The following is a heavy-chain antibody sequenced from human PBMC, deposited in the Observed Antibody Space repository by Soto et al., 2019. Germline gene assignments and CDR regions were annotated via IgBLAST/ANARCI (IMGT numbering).Heavy chain of an antibody. Sequence: SETLSLTCTVSGGSISSGDYYWSWIRQPPGKGLEWIGYIYYSGSTYYNPSLKSRVTISVDTSKNQFSLKLSSVTAADTAVYYCAREVSNYYDSSGYYYRTIDYWGQGTLVTVS. J-gene: IGHJ4*02. D-gene: IGHD3-22*01. V-gene: IGHV4-30-4*01. CDR3: AREVSNYYDSSGYYYRTIDY. CDR1: GGSISSGDYY. CDR2: IYYSGST.